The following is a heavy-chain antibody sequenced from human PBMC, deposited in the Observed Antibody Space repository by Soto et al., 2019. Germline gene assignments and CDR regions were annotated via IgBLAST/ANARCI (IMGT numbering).Heavy chain of an antibody. V-gene: IGHV3-33*01. CDR2: IWYDGSNK. CDR3: ARWGCSGSNCNLNQRSFDL. Sequence: PGGALRLSGAADGFIFNEKDGVWARQAPGKGLEWVAVIWYDGSNKYYADSVKGRFTFSRDNSKNTMSLQMNSLRVEDTAMYYCARWGCSGSNCNLNQRSFDLWGQGT. J-gene: IGHJ4*02. CDR1: GFIFNEKD. D-gene: IGHD2-15*01.